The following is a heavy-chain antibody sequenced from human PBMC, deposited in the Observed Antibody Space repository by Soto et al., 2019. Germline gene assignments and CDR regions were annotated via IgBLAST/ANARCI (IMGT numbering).Heavy chain of an antibody. CDR1: GFTFINAW. V-gene: IGHV3-15*01. J-gene: IGHJ4*02. Sequence: SLRLSCAASGFTFINAWMSWVRQAPGKGLEWVGRIKSKTDGGTTDYAAPVKGRFTISRDDSKNTLYLQMNSLKTEDTAVYYCTTDAGGYSYGYYWGQGTLVTVSS. CDR3: TTDAGGYSYGYY. D-gene: IGHD5-18*01. CDR2: IKSKTDGGTT.